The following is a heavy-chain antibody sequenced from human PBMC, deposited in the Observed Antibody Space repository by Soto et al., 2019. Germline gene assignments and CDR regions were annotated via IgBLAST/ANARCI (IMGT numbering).Heavy chain of an antibody. CDR3: ARDCRGYQSMDV. CDR1: GYIFVSYY. V-gene: IGHV1-46*01. Sequence: QVHLVQSGAEVKKPGASVKLSCKASGYIFVSYYIHWVRQAPGQGLEWVGLIKTSRGIVEYAPEFQGRITMNRETSTNTVYMELYSLRSEDTDVYYCARDCRGYQSMDVWDQGTKITVSS. J-gene: IGHJ6*02. CDR2: IKTSRGIV. D-gene: IGHD2-15*01.